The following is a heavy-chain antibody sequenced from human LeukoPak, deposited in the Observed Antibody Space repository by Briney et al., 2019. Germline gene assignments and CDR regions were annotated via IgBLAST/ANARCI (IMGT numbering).Heavy chain of an antibody. V-gene: IGHV1-8*01. CDR2: MNPHGDYT. J-gene: IGHJ3*01. CDR1: GYNFKSYD. D-gene: IGHD3-9*01. Sequence: ASVKVSCKASGYNFKSYDINWVRQAAGQGLEWMGWMNPHGDYTGYSQKFQDRVTMTSDSSTTTAFMELSSLTSEDTALYYCARGLRDGLTGNDVLDVWGLGTMVIVTS. CDR3: ARGLRDGLTGNDVLDV.